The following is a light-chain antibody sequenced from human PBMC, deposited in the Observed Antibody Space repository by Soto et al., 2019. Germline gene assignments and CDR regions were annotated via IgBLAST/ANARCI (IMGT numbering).Light chain of an antibody. CDR1: SSDVGGSGL. J-gene: IGLJ2*01. CDR2: EGF. CDR3: SSYTSSSTPHVV. V-gene: IGLV2-14*02. Sequence: QSALTQPASVSGSPAQSITISCTGSSSDVGGSGLVSWYQFHPGKAPKLLIFEGFKRPSGVSNRFSGSKSGNTASLTISGLQAEDEADYYCSSYTSSSTPHVVFGGGTKVTVL.